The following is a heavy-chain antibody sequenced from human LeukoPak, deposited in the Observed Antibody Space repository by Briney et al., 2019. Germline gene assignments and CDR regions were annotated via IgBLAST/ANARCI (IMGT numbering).Heavy chain of an antibody. D-gene: IGHD3-10*01. J-gene: IGHJ3*02. CDR1: GYSINSGYY. CDR2: IYHSGST. CDR3: RVLLDAFDI. V-gene: IGHV4-38-2*02. Sequence: SETLSLTCTVSGYSINSGYYWGWIRQPPGKGLEWIGGIYHSGSTYYNPSLKSRVTISVDTSKNQFSLKLSSVTAADTAVYYCRVLLDAFDIWGQGTMVTVSS.